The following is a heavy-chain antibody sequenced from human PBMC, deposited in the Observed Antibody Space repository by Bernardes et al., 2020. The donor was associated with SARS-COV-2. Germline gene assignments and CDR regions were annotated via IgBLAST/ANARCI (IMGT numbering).Heavy chain of an antibody. CDR1: GFTFSSYG. Sequence: GGSLRLSCAASGFTFSSYGMHWVRQAPGKGLEWVAVIWYDGSNKYYADSVKGRFTISRDNSKNTLYLQMNSLRAEDTAVYYCARDHSSSWYSYYGMDVGGQGTTVTVSS. CDR2: IWYDGSNK. V-gene: IGHV3-33*08. D-gene: IGHD6-13*01. J-gene: IGHJ6*02. CDR3: ARDHSSSWYSYYGMDV.